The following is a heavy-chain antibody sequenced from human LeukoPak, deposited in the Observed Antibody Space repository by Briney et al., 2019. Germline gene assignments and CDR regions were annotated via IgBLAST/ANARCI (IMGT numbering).Heavy chain of an antibody. D-gene: IGHD6-13*01. CDR3: ARDKFLGKQLVPYYFDY. CDR1: GFTFSDYY. J-gene: IGHJ4*02. V-gene: IGHV3-11*04. CDR2: ISSSGSTI. Sequence: PGGSLRLSCAAPGFTFSDYYMSWIRQAPGKGLEWVSYISSSGSTIYYADSVKGRFTISRDNAKNSLYLQMNSLRAEDTAVYYCARDKFLGKQLVPYYFDYWGQGTLVTVSS.